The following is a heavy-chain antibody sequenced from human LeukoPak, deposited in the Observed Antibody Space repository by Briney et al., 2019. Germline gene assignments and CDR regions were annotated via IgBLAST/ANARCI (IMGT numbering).Heavy chain of an antibody. CDR1: GASISSVGYY. CDR3: ARRAITDVPYYLDY. J-gene: IGHJ4*02. V-gene: IGHV4-61*02. CDR2: ISTSGNT. Sequence: SQTLSLTCTVSGASISSVGYYWSWIRQPAGKGLEWIGRISTSGNTNYNPSLKSRVTVSVDTSKNLCSLKLSSVTAADTAVYFCARRAITDVPYYLDYWGQGTLVTVSS. D-gene: IGHD2-2*01.